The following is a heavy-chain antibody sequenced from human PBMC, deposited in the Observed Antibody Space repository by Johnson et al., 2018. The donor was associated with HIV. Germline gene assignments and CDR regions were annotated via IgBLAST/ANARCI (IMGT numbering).Heavy chain of an antibody. V-gene: IGHV3-48*03. D-gene: IGHD1-26*01. J-gene: IGHJ3*02. CDR1: GFTFSSYE. Sequence: VQLVESGGGLVQPGGSLRLSCAASGFTFSSYEMNWVRQAPGKGLEWVSYISSSGSTIYYADSVKGRFTISRDNAKNSLYLQMNSLRAEDTALYYCARAYSYGALDIWGQGTMVTVSS. CDR2: ISSSGSTI. CDR3: ARAYSYGALDI.